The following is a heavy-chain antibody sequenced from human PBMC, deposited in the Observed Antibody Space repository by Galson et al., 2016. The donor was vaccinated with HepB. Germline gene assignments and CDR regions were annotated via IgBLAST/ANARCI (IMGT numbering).Heavy chain of an antibody. CDR3: ARPGDSSSRYSTDN. Sequence: QSGAEVKKPGESLKISCKGSGSTFTTYWIGWVRQMPGKGLEWVGIIYPGDSDTRYSPSFRGHVTISADKSITTAYLQWSSLRASDTAMYYCARPGDSSSRYSTDNWGQGTLVIVSS. CDR2: IYPGDSDT. J-gene: IGHJ4*02. CDR1: GSTFTTYW. D-gene: IGHD6-13*01. V-gene: IGHV5-51*01.